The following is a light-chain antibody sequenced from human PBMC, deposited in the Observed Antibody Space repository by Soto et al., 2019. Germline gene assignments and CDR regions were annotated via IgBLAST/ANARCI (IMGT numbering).Light chain of an antibody. V-gene: IGKV3-11*01. CDR3: QQYYSYLIT. Sequence: EIVLTQSPDTLSLSPGERATLSCRAGQRTDSLLAWYQKKPGQAPRLLIYDASYRATGVPARFIGGGSGTDFTLTITSLEPEDFATYYCQQYYSYLITFGQGTRLEIK. CDR2: DAS. J-gene: IGKJ5*01. CDR1: QRTDSL.